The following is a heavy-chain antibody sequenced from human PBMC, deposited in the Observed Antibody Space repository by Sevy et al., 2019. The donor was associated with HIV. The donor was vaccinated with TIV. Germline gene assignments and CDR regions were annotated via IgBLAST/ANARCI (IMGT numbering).Heavy chain of an antibody. CDR1: GGSISSGDYY. V-gene: IGHV4-30-4*01. Sequence: SETLSLTCTVSGGSISSGDYYWSWIRQPPGKGLEWIGYLYYSGNTNYDPSLKSRVTISLDTFKNQFSLKLSSVTAADTAVYYCVRLYCSGGSCYPIYYFDYWGQGPLVTVSS. CDR3: VRLYCSGGSCYPIYYFDY. D-gene: IGHD2-15*01. J-gene: IGHJ4*02. CDR2: LYYSGNT.